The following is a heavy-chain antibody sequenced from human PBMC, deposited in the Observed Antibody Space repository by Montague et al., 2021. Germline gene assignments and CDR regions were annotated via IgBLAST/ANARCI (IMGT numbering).Heavy chain of an antibody. CDR2: VSHGGRT. CDR3: ARERDRYYYMDI. J-gene: IGHJ6*03. Sequence: SETLSLTCVVYGGSFSGYYWGWIRQPPGKGLEWMGSVSHGGRTYYNPSLQSRVTISVDTSNNHFSLKLSSVTAADTAMYYCARERDRYYYMDIWGKGTTITVSS. CDR1: GGSFSGYY. V-gene: IGHV4-38-2*02.